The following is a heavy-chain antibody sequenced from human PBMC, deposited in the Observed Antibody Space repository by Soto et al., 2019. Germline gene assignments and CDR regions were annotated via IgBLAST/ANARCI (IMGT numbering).Heavy chain of an antibody. Sequence: ESGGGVVQPGRSLRLSCAASGFTFSSYAMHWVRQAPGKGLEWVAVISYDGSNKYYADSVKGRFTISRDNSKNTLYLQMNSLRAEDTAVYYCAKSNVGEYEYWGQGTLVTVSS. CDR3: AKSNVGEYEY. CDR2: ISYDGSNK. CDR1: GFTFSSYA. V-gene: IGHV3-30-3*01. J-gene: IGHJ4*02. D-gene: IGHD3-16*01.